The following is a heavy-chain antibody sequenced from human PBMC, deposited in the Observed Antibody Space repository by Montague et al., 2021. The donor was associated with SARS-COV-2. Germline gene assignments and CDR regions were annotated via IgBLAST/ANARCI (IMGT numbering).Heavy chain of an antibody. D-gene: IGHD3-3*01. J-gene: IGHJ6*01. V-gene: IGHV3-48*04. Sequence: SRILSLSASGFTFGSYSMNWVRQAPGKGLEWVSYISRSSRTIYYADSVKGRITISRDNAKNSLYLQMNSLRAEDTALYYCAGESVSSFGVVIFGMDVWGRGTTVTVSS. CDR2: ISRSSRTI. CDR3: AGESVSSFGVVIFGMDV. CDR1: GFTFGSYS.